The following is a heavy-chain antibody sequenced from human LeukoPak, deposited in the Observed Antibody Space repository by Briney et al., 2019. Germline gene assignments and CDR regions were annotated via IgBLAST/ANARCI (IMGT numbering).Heavy chain of an antibody. CDR3: ARGRGELNVGY. CDR1: GYTFTRYY. D-gene: IGHD1-26*01. Sequence: ASVKVSCKASGYTFTRYYMHWVRQAPGQGLEWMGIINPSGGSTNYAQKFQGRVTMTRDTSTSTVYMELSSLRSEDTAVYYCARGRGELNVGYWGQGTLVTVSS. J-gene: IGHJ4*02. V-gene: IGHV1-46*01. CDR2: INPSGGST.